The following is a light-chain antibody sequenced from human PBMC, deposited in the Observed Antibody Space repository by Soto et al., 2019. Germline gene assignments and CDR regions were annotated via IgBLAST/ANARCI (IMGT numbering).Light chain of an antibody. Sequence: QSVLTQPPSVSAAPGQKVTISCSGSSSNIGKYDPSWYQQVPGTAPKLLIYDSTQRPSGIPDRFSASKSGTSAALGITGLQTGEEADYYCAAWDSGLSAVIFGGGTKLTVL. CDR1: SSNIGKYD. J-gene: IGLJ2*01. V-gene: IGLV1-51*01. CDR3: AAWDSGLSAVI. CDR2: DST.